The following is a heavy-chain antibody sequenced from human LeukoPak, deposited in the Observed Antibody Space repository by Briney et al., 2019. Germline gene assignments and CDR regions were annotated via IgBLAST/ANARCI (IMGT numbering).Heavy chain of an antibody. CDR2: IIPIFGTA. J-gene: IGHJ3*02. CDR3: ASGGPDDAFDI. CDR1: GGTFSSYA. V-gene: IGHV1-69*13. D-gene: IGHD3-10*01. Sequence: SVKVSCKASGGTFSSYAISWVRQAPGQGLEWMGGIIPIFGTANYAQKFQGRVTITADESTSTAYMELSSLRSGDTAVYYCASGGPDDAFDIWGQGTMVTVSS.